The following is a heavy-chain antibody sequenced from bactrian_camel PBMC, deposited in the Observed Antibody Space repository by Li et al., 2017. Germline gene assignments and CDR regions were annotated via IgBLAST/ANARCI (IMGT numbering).Heavy chain of an antibody. CDR1: GDKHLLNC. D-gene: IGHD4*01. V-gene: IGHV3S54*01. Sequence: HVQLVESGGGSVQAGGSLRLSCAASGDKHLLNCMGWWRQAPGKEREGVAVLDADGRTTLYRDSVKGRFTISKDYAKNTLYLQMEGLKPEDTAMYYCAANSVCLPATLTTVDSVTEYTYWGQGTQVTVS. CDR3: AANSVCLPATLTTVDSVTEYTY. J-gene: IGHJ4*01. CDR2: LDADGRTT.